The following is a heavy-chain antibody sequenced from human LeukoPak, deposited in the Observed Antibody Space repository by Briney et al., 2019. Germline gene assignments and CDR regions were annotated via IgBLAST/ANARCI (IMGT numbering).Heavy chain of an antibody. CDR2: ISGSGDAT. D-gene: IGHD5-18*01. V-gene: IGHV3-23*01. J-gene: IGHJ4*02. CDR1: KFNFA. CDR3: ARAARHLDY. Sequence: PGGSLRLSCAASKFNFAMSWVRQTADKRLEWVSAISGSGDATFYTDSVKGRFTISRDNSKNTLYLQMNDLRVEDTAVYYCARAARHLDYWGQGTLVTVSS.